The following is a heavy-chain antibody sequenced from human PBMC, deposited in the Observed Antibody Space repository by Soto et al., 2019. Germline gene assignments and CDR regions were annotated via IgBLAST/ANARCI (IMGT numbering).Heavy chain of an antibody. CDR3: ARLHYRGVFDH. V-gene: IGHV3-23*01. D-gene: IGHD3-10*01. Sequence: EVQLLESGGGLVQPGGSLTLSCTASGFTFNMYAMSWVRQAPGKALEWVSAITGSGVSTYYADSVKGRFTISRDNSKNSLYLQKNSLRAGDTAVYYCARLHYRGVFDHWGQGTLVTVSS. CDR2: ITGSGVST. CDR1: GFTFNMYA. J-gene: IGHJ4*02.